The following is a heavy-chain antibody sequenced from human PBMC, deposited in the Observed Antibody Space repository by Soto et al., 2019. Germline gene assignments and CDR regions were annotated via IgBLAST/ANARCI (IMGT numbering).Heavy chain of an antibody. Sequence: QVQLQESGPGLVKPSQTLSLTCTVSGGSISSGGYYWSWIRQHPGKGLEWIGYIYYSGSTYYNPSLKSRVTISVDTSKNRFSLKLSSVTAADTAVYYCARSAVGIAAAGAYYFDYWGQGTLVTVSS. J-gene: IGHJ4*02. D-gene: IGHD6-13*01. V-gene: IGHV4-31*03. CDR2: IYYSGST. CDR3: ARSAVGIAAAGAYYFDY. CDR1: GGSISSGGYY.